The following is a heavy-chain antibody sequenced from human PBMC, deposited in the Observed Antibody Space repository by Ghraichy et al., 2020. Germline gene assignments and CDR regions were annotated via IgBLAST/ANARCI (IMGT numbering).Heavy chain of an antibody. J-gene: IGHJ6*02. D-gene: IGHD1-26*01. CDR2: ISSSSSYI. V-gene: IGHV3-21*01. CDR3: ARVLGANHYYGMDV. Sequence: LSLTCAASGFTFSSYSMNWVRQAPGKGLEWVSSISSSSSYIYYADSVKGRFTISRDNAKNSLYLQMNSLRAEDTAVYYCARVLGANHYYGMDVWGQGTTVTVSS. CDR1: GFTFSSYS.